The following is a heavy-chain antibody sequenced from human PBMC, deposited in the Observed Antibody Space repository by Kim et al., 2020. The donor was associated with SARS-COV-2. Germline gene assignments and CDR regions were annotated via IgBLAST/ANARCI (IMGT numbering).Heavy chain of an antibody. D-gene: IGHD3-3*01. V-gene: IGHV4-30-4*01. CDR2: IYYSGST. J-gene: IGHJ6*02. Sequence: SETLSLTCTVSGGSISSGDYYWSWIRQPPGKGLEWIGYIYYSGSTYYNPSLKSRVTISLDTSKNQFSLKLSSVTAADTAVYYCAREYFSVTIFGVVSRHGMDVWGQGTTVTVSS. CDR3: AREYFSVTIFGVVSRHGMDV. CDR1: GGSISSGDYY.